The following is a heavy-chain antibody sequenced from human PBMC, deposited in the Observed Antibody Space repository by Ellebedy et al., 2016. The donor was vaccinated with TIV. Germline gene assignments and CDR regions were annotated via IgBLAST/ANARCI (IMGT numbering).Heavy chain of an antibody. J-gene: IGHJ3*02. V-gene: IGHV3-23*01. CDR1: GFTFSSYA. Sequence: PGGSLRLSCGAPGFTFSSYAMNWVRQAPGKGLEWVSAISGSGDTTYYADSVKGRFTISRDNSQDTVHLQMNSLRAEDTAVYYCTKRGVGWAAFDIWGPGTMVTVSS. CDR2: ISGSGDTT. D-gene: IGHD6-19*01. CDR3: TKRGVGWAAFDI.